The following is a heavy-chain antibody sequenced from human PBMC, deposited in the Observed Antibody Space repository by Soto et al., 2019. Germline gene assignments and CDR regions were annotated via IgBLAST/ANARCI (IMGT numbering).Heavy chain of an antibody. CDR2: ISWDGGST. D-gene: IGHD3-10*01. Sequence: EVQLVETGGVVVQPGGSLRLSCAASGFTFDDYTMHWVRQAPGKGLEWVSLISWDGGSTYYADSVKGRFTISRDYSKNSLYLQMNSLRTEDTALYYCAKDSRDYYGSGLIDYWGQGTLVTVSS. CDR1: GFTFDDYT. J-gene: IGHJ4*02. V-gene: IGHV3-43*01. CDR3: AKDSRDYYGSGLIDY.